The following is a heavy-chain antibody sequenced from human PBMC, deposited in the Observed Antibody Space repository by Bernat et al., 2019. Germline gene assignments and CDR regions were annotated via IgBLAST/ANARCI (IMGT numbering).Heavy chain of an antibody. CDR1: GFTFNFYG. V-gene: IGHV3-33*01. Sequence: QVQLVESGGGVVQPGRSLRLSCVASGFTFNFYGMHWVRQAPGRGVEWVEVIWHDGSKKYYVDSVKGRFTISRDNSENTVYLQMNSLRADDTAVYYCARAIGHNGNDYLDSWGQGTLVTVSP. CDR3: ARAIGHNGNDYLDS. D-gene: IGHD5-12*01. J-gene: IGHJ4*02. CDR2: IWHDGSKK.